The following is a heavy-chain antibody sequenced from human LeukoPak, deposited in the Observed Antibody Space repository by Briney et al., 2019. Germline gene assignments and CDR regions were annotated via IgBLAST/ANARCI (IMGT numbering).Heavy chain of an antibody. CDR1: GFTISSYW. CDR2: IEKDGSDK. J-gene: IGHJ4*02. CDR3: ARLLWPEDY. D-gene: IGHD2-21*01. V-gene: IGHV3-7*01. Sequence: GGSLRLSCAASGFTISSYWMSWLRQARGNGLKWVANIEKDGSDKYYVDSVKGRFTISRDSAKNSLYLQMNSLRAEDSAVYYCARLLWPEDYWRQGTLVTVSS.